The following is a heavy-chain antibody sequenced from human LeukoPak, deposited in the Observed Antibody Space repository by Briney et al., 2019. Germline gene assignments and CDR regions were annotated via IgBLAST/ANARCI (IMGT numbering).Heavy chain of an antibody. Sequence: PGGSLRLSCAASGFTFSSYSMNWVRQAPGKGLEWVSYISSSSSTIYYADSVKGRFTISRDNAKNSLYLQMNSLRAEDTAVYYCARVGVSRVQLERRTFYFDYWGQGTLVTVSS. CDR3: ARVGVSRVQLERRTFYFDY. D-gene: IGHD1-1*01. CDR2: ISSSSSTI. V-gene: IGHV3-48*01. J-gene: IGHJ4*02. CDR1: GFTFSSYS.